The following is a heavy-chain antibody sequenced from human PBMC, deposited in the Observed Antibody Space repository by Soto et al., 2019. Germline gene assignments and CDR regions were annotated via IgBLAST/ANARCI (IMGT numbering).Heavy chain of an antibody. J-gene: IGHJ4*02. CDR2: INAGNGNT. CDR1: GYTFTSYA. V-gene: IGHV1-3*01. D-gene: IGHD2-15*01. CDR3: ARAPSITIAALVYFDY. Sequence: ASVKVSCKASGYTFTSYAMHWVRQAPGQRLEWMGWINAGNGNTKYSQKFQGRVTITRDTSASTAYMELSRLTSDDTAIYYCARAPSITIAALVYFDYWGQGTLVTVSS.